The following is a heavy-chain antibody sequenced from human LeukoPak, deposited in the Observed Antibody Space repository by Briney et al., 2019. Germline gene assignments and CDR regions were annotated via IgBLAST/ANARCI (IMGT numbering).Heavy chain of an antibody. J-gene: IGHJ4*02. Sequence: PGGSLRLSCAASGFTFSRYTMHWARQAPGKGLEYVSGISSKGGSTYYASSVKGRFTISRDNSKNTLYLQMGSLRAEVMAVYYCAREDYGTGKFDYWGQGTLVSVSS. CDR3: AREDYGTGKFDY. CDR2: ISSKGGST. CDR1: GFTFSRYT. V-gene: IGHV3-64*01. D-gene: IGHD4-17*01.